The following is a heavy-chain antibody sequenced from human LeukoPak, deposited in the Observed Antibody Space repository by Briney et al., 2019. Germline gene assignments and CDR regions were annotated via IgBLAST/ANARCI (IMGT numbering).Heavy chain of an antibody. V-gene: IGHV3-23*01. Sequence: GGSLRLSCEASGFTFSTYDMSWVRQAPGKGLECVSVIGRTRSGGYTYYAASVRGRFTISGDNSKNTLYLQMNSLRAEDTAVYYCAKDLGGYSSSWYYKGTKPGGNFDYWGQGTLVTVSS. CDR3: AKDLGGYSSSWYYKGTKPGGNFDY. D-gene: IGHD6-13*01. CDR2: IGRTRSGGYT. J-gene: IGHJ4*02. CDR1: GFTFSTYD.